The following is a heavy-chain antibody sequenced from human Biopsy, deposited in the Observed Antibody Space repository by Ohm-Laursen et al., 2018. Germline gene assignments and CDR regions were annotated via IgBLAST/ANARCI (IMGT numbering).Heavy chain of an antibody. D-gene: IGHD3-10*01. CDR2: IFAGGGRT. Sequence: SLRLSCAASGFTFSDFYMSWIRQAPGKGLDWVSIIFAGGGRTYYADSVKGRFTISRDISENTVSLQMNSLRAEDTAVYYCARTIMVGGVILNYFDYWGQGTLVTVSS. J-gene: IGHJ4*02. CDR3: ARTIMVGGVILNYFDY. CDR1: GFTFSDFY. V-gene: IGHV3-53*01.